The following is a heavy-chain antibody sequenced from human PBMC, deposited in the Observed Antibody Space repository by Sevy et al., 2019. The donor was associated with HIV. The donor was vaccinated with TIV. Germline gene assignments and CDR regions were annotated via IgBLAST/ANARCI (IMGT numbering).Heavy chain of an antibody. CDR2: IYHSGTP. CDR3: AKDPAGDYGL. CDR1: GDSVTSYY. V-gene: IGHV4-59*02. J-gene: IGHJ4*02. Sequence: SETLSLTCTVSGDSVTSYYWSWIRQPPGKGLEWIGYIYHSGTPRYNPSLKSRLTISVDTSKNQFSLKMNSVTAADTAMYYCAKDPAGDYGLWGQGILVTVSS. D-gene: IGHD3-10*01.